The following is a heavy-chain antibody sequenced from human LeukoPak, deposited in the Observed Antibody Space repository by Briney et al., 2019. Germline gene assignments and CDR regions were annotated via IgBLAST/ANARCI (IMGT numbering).Heavy chain of an antibody. V-gene: IGHV4-34*01. CDR2: INHSGST. Sequence: PSETLSLTCAVYGGSFSGYYWSWIRQPPGKGLEWIGEINHSGSTNYHPSLKSRFTISVDTSKNQFSLKLSSVTAADTAVYYCARDGSGSYSRRLRYNWFDPWGQGALVTVSS. J-gene: IGHJ5*02. CDR1: GGSFSGYY. D-gene: IGHD3-10*01. CDR3: ARDGSGSYSRRLRYNWFDP.